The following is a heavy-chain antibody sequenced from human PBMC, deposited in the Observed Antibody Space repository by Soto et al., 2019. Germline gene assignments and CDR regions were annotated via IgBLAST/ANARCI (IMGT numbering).Heavy chain of an antibody. Sequence: GGSLRLSCAASGFTFDDYAMHWVRQAPGKGLEWVSGISWNSGSIGYADSVKGRFTISRDNAKNSLYLQMNSLRAEDTALYYCAKGSYSSSSCYFDYWGQGTLVTVSS. CDR1: GFTFDDYA. D-gene: IGHD6-6*01. V-gene: IGHV3-9*01. CDR2: ISWNSGSI. J-gene: IGHJ4*02. CDR3: AKGSYSSSSCYFDY.